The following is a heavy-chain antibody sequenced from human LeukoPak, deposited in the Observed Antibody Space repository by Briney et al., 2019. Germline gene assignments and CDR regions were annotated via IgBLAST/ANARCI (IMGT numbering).Heavy chain of an antibody. D-gene: IGHD6-6*01. CDR1: GGSINNYG. V-gene: IGHV1-69*13. CDR2: IIPLLTRP. CDR3: AIVPKTGMPAIT. Sequence: ASVKVSCKTSGGSINNYGINWVRQAPGQGLEWMGMIIPLLTRPKYAKKFQGRVTITADESADTAYMAVSRLTSEDTAVFFCAIVPKTGMPAITWGPGTLVSVSS. J-gene: IGHJ5*02.